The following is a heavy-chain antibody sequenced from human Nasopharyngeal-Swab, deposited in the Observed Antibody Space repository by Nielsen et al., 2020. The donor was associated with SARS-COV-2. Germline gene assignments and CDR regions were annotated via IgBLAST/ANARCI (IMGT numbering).Heavy chain of an antibody. Sequence: GESLKISCEASGFTFRSYAMGWVRQAPGKGLEWVSGISGGGGSTYYADSVKGRFTISRDNYNSKNTVDLQMNSLRAEDTAVYYCARDGLDYDFWSAYFMDVWGQGTTVTVSS. CDR2: ISGGGGST. CDR1: GFTFRSYA. V-gene: IGHV3-23*01. CDR3: ARDGLDYDFWSAYFMDV. D-gene: IGHD3-3*01. J-gene: IGHJ6*02.